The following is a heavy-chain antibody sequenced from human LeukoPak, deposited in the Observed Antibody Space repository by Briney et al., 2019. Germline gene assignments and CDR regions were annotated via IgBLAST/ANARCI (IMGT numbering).Heavy chain of an antibody. CDR2: NNSNSGGP. J-gene: IGHJ4*02. CDR1: GGTFSSYA. V-gene: IGHV1-2*02. D-gene: IGHD5-12*01. Sequence: ASVKVSCKASGGTFSSYAISGVRQAPGRGLEWMGWNNSNSGGPKYARRFRGRVTMPRDRSIRAVAVELNTLISDVTAISYCARYLSGYDYFDYWGQGTLVTVSS. CDR3: ARYLSGYDYFDY.